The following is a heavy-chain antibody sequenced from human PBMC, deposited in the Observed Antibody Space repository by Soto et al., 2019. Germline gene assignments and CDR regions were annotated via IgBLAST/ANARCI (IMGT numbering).Heavy chain of an antibody. V-gene: IGHV1-69*02. CDR2: IIPILGIA. CDR1: GGTFSSYT. D-gene: IGHD2-2*02. J-gene: IGHJ3*02. Sequence: QVQLVQSGAEVKKPGSSVKVSCKASGGTFSSYTISWVRQAPGQGLEWMGRIIPILGIANYAQKFQGRVTITADKSTSTAYMELSSLRSEDTAVYYCARFVVPAAIDAFDIWGPGTMVTVSS. CDR3: ARFVVPAAIDAFDI.